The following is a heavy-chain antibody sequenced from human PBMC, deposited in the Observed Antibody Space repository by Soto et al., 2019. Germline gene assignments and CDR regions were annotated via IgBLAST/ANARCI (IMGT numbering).Heavy chain of an antibody. CDR3: AREGEYCSGGSCTYFAY. D-gene: IGHD2-15*01. V-gene: IGHV3-30-3*01. Sequence: QVQLVESGGGVVPPGRSLTLSCAASGFTFSSYAMYWVRQAPGKGQEWVAVISYDGSNKYYADSVKGRFSISRDNSKNTQYLQMNSLRAEDTAVYYCAREGEYCSGGSCTYFAYWGQGTLVTVSS. CDR2: ISYDGSNK. J-gene: IGHJ4*02. CDR1: GFTFSSYA.